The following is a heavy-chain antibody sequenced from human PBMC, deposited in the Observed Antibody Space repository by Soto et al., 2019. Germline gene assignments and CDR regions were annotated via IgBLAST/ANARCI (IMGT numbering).Heavy chain of an antibody. J-gene: IGHJ1*01. CDR2: ISPDGGNQ. CDR3: ARENSRIAPRLFQH. CDR1: GFIFSDYA. Sequence: GGSLRLSCVASGFIFSDYAMHWARQAPGKGLVWVALISPDGGNQYYSESAKGRFTISRDNSKNTLYLQINDLRPDDTALYYCARENSRIAPRLFQHWGHGSLVTVSS. D-gene: IGHD6-6*01. V-gene: IGHV3-30-3*01.